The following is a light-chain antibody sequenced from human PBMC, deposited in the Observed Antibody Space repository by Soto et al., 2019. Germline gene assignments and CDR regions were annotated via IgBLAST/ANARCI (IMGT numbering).Light chain of an antibody. CDR1: QGVSSA. V-gene: IGKV1-13*02. Sequence: AIQLTQSPSSLSASVGDRVTITCRASQGVSSALAWYQQKPGTPPKLLIYDASSLESGVPSRFSGSGSGTDVTLTISSLQPADFATYYCQQSNSFPLTFGGGTKVEIK. CDR3: QQSNSFPLT. CDR2: DAS. J-gene: IGKJ4*01.